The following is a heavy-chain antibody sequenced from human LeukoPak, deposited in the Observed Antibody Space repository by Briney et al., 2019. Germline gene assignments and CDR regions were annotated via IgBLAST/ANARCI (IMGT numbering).Heavy chain of an antibody. V-gene: IGHV3-53*04. Sequence: PGGSLRLSCAASGFTLSDFYMSWIRHAPGKGLGWVSVIYSDDSTYYADSVKGRFTISRHNSKNTLYLQMNSLRAEDTAVYYCARGGYSGYDRDAFDIWGQGTMVTVSS. CDR1: GFTLSDFY. CDR2: IYSDDST. CDR3: ARGGYSGYDRDAFDI. J-gene: IGHJ3*02. D-gene: IGHD5-12*01.